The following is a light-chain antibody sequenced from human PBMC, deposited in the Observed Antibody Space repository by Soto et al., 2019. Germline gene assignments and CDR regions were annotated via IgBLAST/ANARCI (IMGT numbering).Light chain of an antibody. CDR3: QQSYNTPYT. CDR1: RSISNY. J-gene: IGKJ2*01. Sequence: DIQMTQSPSSLSVSVGDKVTITCRASRSISNYSNWYQQKPGKAPELLIYASVNLQSGVPSRFSGSGSGTDFTLTINSLQPDDFATYYCQQSYNTPYTCGQGTKLEI. V-gene: IGKV1-39*01. CDR2: ASV.